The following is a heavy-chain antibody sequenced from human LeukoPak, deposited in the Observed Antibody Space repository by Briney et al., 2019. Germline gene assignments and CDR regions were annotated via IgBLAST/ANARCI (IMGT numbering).Heavy chain of an antibody. CDR1: GFTFSTHV. J-gene: IGHJ4*02. V-gene: IGHV3-23*01. CDR2: ISGSGGSA. Sequence: GGSLRLSCAASGFTFSTHVMTWVRQAPGKGLEWVSAISGSGGSAYYADSVKGRFTISRDNSKNTVSLQINSLRAEDTAVYYCARTRSYSFGYWGRGTLVTVSS. D-gene: IGHD1-7*01. CDR3: ARTRSYSFGY.